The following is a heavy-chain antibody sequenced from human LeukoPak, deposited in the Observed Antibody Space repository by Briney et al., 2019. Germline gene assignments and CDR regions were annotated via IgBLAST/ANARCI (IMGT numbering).Heavy chain of an antibody. CDR3: AKSESKDCGGDCYVAFDY. D-gene: IGHD2-21*02. Sequence: GGSLRLSCAASGFTFSSYAMHWVRQAPGKGLEWVAVIWYDGSNKYYADSVKGRFTISRDNSKNTLYLQMNSLRAEDTAVYYCAKSESKDCGGDCYVAFDYWGQGTLVTVSS. CDR2: IWYDGSNK. CDR1: GFTFSSYA. V-gene: IGHV3-33*06. J-gene: IGHJ4*02.